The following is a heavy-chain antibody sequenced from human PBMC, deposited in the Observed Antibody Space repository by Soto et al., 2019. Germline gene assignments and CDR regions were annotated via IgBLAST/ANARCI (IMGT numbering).Heavy chain of an antibody. J-gene: IGHJ3*02. CDR3: ARESRGDRAAHLGHAFDI. D-gene: IGHD2-15*01. CDR2: INPNSGGT. Sequence: QVRLVQSGAEVKKPGASVKVSCKASGYTFTGYYMHWVRQAPGQGLEWMGRINPNSGGTDYAENFQGRVTMTRDTSISTAYMELSSLRSDDTAVFYCARESRGDRAAHLGHAFDIWGQGTMVTVSS. CDR1: GYTFTGYY. V-gene: IGHV1-2*06.